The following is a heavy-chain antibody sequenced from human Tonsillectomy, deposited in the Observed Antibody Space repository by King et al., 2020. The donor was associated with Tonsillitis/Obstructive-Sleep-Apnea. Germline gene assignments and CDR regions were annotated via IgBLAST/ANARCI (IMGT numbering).Heavy chain of an antibody. Sequence: VQLVESGGGLVKPGGSLRLSCAASGFTFSNAWMSWVRQDPGKGLEWVGRIKSKTDGGTTDYAAPVKGRFTISRDDSKNKLYLQMNRLKTEDTAVYYCTTEADYYYMDVWGKGTTVTVSS. CDR2: IKSKTDGGTT. CDR3: TTEADYYYMDV. J-gene: IGHJ6*03. V-gene: IGHV3-15*01. CDR1: GFTFSNAW.